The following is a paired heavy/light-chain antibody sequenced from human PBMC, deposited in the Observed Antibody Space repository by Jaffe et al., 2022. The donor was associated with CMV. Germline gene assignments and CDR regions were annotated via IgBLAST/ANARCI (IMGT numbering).Heavy chain of an antibody. D-gene: IGHD1-26*01. CDR1: GLTFSDLPGRTFSDFP. Sequence: QVRLVQSGAEVKKPGSSVRVSCKVSGLTFSDLPGRTFSDFPVIWVRQTPGQGLEWVGRSTTMLGPPTYAQKFRGRVTISADASTSTAYIDLSSLRSEDTAVYYCAHSYSMSSSGMDVWGQGTTVIVSS. CDR2: STTMLGPP. J-gene: IGHJ6*02. CDR3: AHSYSMSSSGMDV. V-gene: IGHV1-69*01.
Light chain of an antibody. J-gene: IGKJ3*01. CDR1: QSLLHSNGDNY. Sequence: DIVMTQSPLSLPVTPGEPASISCRSSQSLLHSNGDNYLDWYLQKPGKSPQLLIYLGSNRASGVPDRFSGSGSGTDFTLKISNVEAEDVGVYYCMQALQTPITFGPGTKVDIK. CDR2: LGS. CDR3: MQALQTPIT. V-gene: IGKV2-28*01.